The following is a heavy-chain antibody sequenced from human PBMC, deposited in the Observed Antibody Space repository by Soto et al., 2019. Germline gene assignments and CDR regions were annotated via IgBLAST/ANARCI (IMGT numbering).Heavy chain of an antibody. Sequence: LSLTCTVSGGSISSYYWSWIRQPPGKGLEWIGYIHYSGSTNYNPSLKSRVTISVDTSKNQFSLKLSSVTAADTAVHYCARRKTSGRTGAFDIWGQGTMVTVSS. CDR2: IHYSGST. CDR3: ARRKTSGRTGAFDI. CDR1: GGSISSYY. V-gene: IGHV4-59*08. J-gene: IGHJ3*02. D-gene: IGHD1-26*01.